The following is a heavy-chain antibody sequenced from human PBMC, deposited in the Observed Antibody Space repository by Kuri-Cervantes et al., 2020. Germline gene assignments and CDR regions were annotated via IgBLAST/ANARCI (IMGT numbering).Heavy chain of an antibody. Sequence: LSLTCAASGFTFSDYYMSWIRQAPGKGLEWVSYISSSGSTIYYADSVKGRFTISRDNAKNSLYLQMNSLRAEDTGLYYCASWAGVVSNWYGPFDFWGQGTLVTVSS. CDR3: ASWAGVVSNWYGPFDF. CDR1: GFTFSDYY. D-gene: IGHD6-13*01. CDR2: ISSSGSTI. J-gene: IGHJ4*02. V-gene: IGHV3-11*04.